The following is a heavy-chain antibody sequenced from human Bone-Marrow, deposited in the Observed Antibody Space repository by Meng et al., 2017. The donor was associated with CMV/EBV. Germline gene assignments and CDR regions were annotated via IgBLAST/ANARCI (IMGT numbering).Heavy chain of an antibody. Sequence: GGSLRLSCAASGFTFSSYAMSWVRQAPGKGLEWVSAISGSGGSTYYADSVKGRFTISRDNSKNTLYWQMNSLRAEDRALYYGSTSWGGGIVVVIATNPIWMYWGQGTLATVSS. CDR3: STSWGGGIVVVIATNPIWMY. V-gene: IGHV3-23*01. D-gene: IGHD2-21*01. CDR2: ISGSGGST. J-gene: IGHJ4*02. CDR1: GFTFSSYA.